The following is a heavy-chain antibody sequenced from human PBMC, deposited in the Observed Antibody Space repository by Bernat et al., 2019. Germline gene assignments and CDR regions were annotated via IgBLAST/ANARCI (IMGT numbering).Heavy chain of an antibody. CDR2: MWYDGSNK. J-gene: IGHJ2*01. CDR3: ARTTATDWFFDL. Sequence: QVQLVESGGGVVQPGRSLRLSCAASGFTFSSHVVHWVRQAPGKGLEWVAVMWYDGSNKYYGDPVKGRFTISRDTSTNTLYLEMNSLRVEDTAVCYCARTTATDWFFDLWGRGTLVTVSS. V-gene: IGHV3-33*01. D-gene: IGHD1-14*01. CDR1: GFTFSSHV.